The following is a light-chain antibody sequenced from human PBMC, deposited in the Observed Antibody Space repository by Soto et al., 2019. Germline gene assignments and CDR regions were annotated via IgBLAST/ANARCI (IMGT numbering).Light chain of an antibody. CDR2: DVS. V-gene: IGLV2-14*03. CDR3: ASYTTSSTYV. CDR1: SSDVGGFNY. J-gene: IGLJ1*01. Sequence: QSVLTQPASVFGSPGQSIAISCTGTSSDVGGFNYVSWYQQHPGKAPKFMIYDVSSRPSGVSDRFSGSKSGNTASLTISGLQAEDEADYYCASYTTSSTYVFGTGTKVTV.